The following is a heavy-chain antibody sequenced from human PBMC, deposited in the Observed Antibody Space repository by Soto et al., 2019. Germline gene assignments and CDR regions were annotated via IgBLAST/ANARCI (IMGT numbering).Heavy chain of an antibody. J-gene: IGHJ4*02. CDR3: AREDSIIIPAVSDF. Sequence: GWSLRLSCVVSGFTFNNYGINWVRQAPGKGLEWVSTVSKSDYTYYSDSVKGRFTISRDNAKNTVSLQMNTLRAEDTAVYYCAREDSIIIPAVSDFWGQGTLVTVSS. V-gene: IGHV3-21*04. CDR2: VSKSDYT. D-gene: IGHD2-2*01. CDR1: GFTFNNYG.